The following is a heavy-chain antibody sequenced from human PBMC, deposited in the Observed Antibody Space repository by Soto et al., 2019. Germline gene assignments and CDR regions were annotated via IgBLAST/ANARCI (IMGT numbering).Heavy chain of an antibody. CDR1: GFIFSGYA. D-gene: IGHD5-12*01. J-gene: IGHJ4*02. CDR2: ISYDGNTK. CDR3: AKTTSAYEIDY. Sequence: QVQLVESGGGVVQPGRSLRLSCAASGFIFSGYAMHWVRQAPGKGLEWVAVISYDGNTKYYADSVKGRFTVSRDNSKKTLYVQMNNSSAEDTAMYYCAKTTSAYEIDYWGQGTLVTVSS. V-gene: IGHV3-30-3*02.